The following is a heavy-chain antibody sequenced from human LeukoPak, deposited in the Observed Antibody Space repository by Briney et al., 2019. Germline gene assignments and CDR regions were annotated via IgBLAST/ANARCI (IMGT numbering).Heavy chain of an antibody. J-gene: IGHJ6*03. V-gene: IGHV4-34*01. D-gene: IGHD2-15*01. Sequence: SETLSLTCAVYGGSFSGYYWSWIRQPPGKGLEWIGEINHSGSTNYNPSLKSRVTISVDTSKNQFSLKLNSVTAADTAVYYCARGRVYCSGGSCRQYYYMDVWGKGTTVTVSS. CDR1: GGSFSGYY. CDR2: INHSGST. CDR3: ARGRVYCSGGSCRQYYYMDV.